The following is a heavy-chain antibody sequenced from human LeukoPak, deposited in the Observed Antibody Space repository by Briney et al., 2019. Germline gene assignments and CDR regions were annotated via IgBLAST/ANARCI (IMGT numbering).Heavy chain of an antibody. CDR3: ARDRSPYSSGWLPDY. CDR1: GYTFTGYY. J-gene: IGHJ4*02. Sequence: ASVKVSCKASGYTFTGYYMHWVRQAPGQGLEWMGWINPNSGGTNYAQKFQGRVTMTRDTSISTAYMELSRLRSDDTAVYYCARDRSPYSSGWLPDYWGQGTLVTVSS. CDR2: INPNSGGT. D-gene: IGHD6-19*01. V-gene: IGHV1-2*02.